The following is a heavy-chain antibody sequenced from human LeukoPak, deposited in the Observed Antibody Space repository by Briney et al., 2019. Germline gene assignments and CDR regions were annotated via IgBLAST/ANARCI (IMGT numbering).Heavy chain of an antibody. J-gene: IGHJ4*02. CDR2: ISSSSSYI. CDR3: ANYDSSGPTDY. Sequence: GGSLRLSCAASGFTFSSYSMNWVRQAPGKGLEWVTSISSSSSYIYYADSVKGRFTISRDNAKNSLYLQMNSLRAEDTAVYYCANYDSSGPTDYWGQGTLVTVSS. D-gene: IGHD3-22*01. V-gene: IGHV3-21*01. CDR1: GFTFSSYS.